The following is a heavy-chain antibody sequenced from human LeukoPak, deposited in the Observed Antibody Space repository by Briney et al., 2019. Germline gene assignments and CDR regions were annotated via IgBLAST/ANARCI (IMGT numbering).Heavy chain of an antibody. CDR1: GGTFSSYA. J-gene: IGHJ4*02. Sequence: GASVKVSCKASGGTFSSYAISWVRQAPGQGLEWMGGIIPIFGTANYAQKFQGRVTITTDESTSIAYMELSSLRSEDTAVYYCASDRWLQSPGYYFDYWGQGTLVTVSS. V-gene: IGHV1-69*05. CDR3: ASDRWLQSPGYYFDY. CDR2: IIPIFGTA. D-gene: IGHD5-24*01.